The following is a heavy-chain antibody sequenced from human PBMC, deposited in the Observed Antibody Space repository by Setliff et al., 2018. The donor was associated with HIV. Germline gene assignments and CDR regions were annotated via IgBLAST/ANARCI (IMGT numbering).Heavy chain of an antibody. V-gene: IGHV4-4*07. D-gene: IGHD3-9*01. Sequence: SETLSLTCSLSGDSMSTYYWSWIRQTAGKGLEWIGRIHNSGNTNCNPSFMSRVSMSVDTSKSQFSLKVASVTAADTALYFCARATESSYDLLTAFWFFDSWGQGTPVTVSS. CDR3: ARATESSYDLLTAFWFFDS. CDR1: GDSMSTYY. CDR2: IHNSGNT. J-gene: IGHJ4*02.